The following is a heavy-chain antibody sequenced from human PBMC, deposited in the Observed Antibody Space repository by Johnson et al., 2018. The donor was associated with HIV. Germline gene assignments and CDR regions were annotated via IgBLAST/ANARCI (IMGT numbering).Heavy chain of an antibody. CDR2: IRFDGSSK. D-gene: IGHD3-10*01. Sequence: VQLVESGGGVVQPGGSLRLSCAASGFIFRNYGMHWVRQAPGNGLEWVAFIRFDGSSKYYADSVKGRFTISRDNSKNTLYLQMNSLRAEDTAVYYCAKDVLFQSVGGLEAFDIWGQGTMVTVSS. CDR3: AKDVLFQSVGGLEAFDI. J-gene: IGHJ3*02. CDR1: GFIFRNYG. V-gene: IGHV3-30*02.